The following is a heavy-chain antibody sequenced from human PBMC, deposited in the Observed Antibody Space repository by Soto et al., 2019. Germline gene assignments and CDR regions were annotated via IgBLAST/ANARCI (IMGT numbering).Heavy chain of an antibody. CDR2: ISAYNGNT. Sequence: SVKVSCKASGYTFTSYGISWGRQAPVQGLEWMGWISAYNGNTNYAQKLQGRVTMTTDTSTSTAYMELRSLRSDDTAVYYCARDAPLEYSSSSVYYYYGMDVWGQGTTVTVSS. D-gene: IGHD6-6*01. CDR1: GYTFTSYG. J-gene: IGHJ6*02. CDR3: ARDAPLEYSSSSVYYYYGMDV. V-gene: IGHV1-18*04.